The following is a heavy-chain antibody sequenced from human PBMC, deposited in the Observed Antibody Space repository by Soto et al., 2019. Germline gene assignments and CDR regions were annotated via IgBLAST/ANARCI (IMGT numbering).Heavy chain of an antibody. D-gene: IGHD3-16*01. CDR3: TAADAGEFDN. V-gene: IGHV4-4*02. CDR1: GGSISSSSW. CDR2: IFDSGAT. J-gene: IGHJ4*02. Sequence: QVQLQESGPGLVKPSGTLSLTCAVSGGSISSSSWWTWVRQSPGKGLEWIGEIFDSGATNYNPSPMTGLTMSVDKSINQFSLNLGALTAADTAGDFRTAADAGEFDNWGQGTLVTVSS.